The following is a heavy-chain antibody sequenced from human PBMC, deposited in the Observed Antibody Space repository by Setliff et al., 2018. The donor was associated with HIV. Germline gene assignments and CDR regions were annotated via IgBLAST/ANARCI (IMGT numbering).Heavy chain of an antibody. J-gene: IGHJ5*02. D-gene: IGHD5-12*01. CDR1: GYSFTSHS. CDR2: INVANGNT. V-gene: IGHV1-3*01. CDR3: ARDRIPKLGYTYREPDFDP. Sequence: GASVKVSCKASGYSFTSHSIHWVRQAPGQSLEWMGWINVANGNTKYSQKFQDRVTITRDTSASTGYMELRSLRSEDTAVYFCARDRIPKLGYTYREPDFDPWGQGTLVTVSS.